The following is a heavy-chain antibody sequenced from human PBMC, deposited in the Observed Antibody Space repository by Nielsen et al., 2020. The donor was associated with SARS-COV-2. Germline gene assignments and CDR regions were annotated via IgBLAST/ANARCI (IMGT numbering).Heavy chain of an antibody. J-gene: IGHJ6*02. CDR3: ARERGSRWYRYYYGMAF. V-gene: IGHV3-33*01. D-gene: IGHD6-13*01. Sequence: GGSLRLSCAASGFTFSTYGMNWVRQAPGKGLEWVAVICYDGSKKYYADSVKGRFTISRDNSKNTVYLQMNSLRAEDTAVYYCARERGSRWYRYYYGMAFWGPGPPVTVSS. CDR1: GFTFSTYG. CDR2: ICYDGSKK.